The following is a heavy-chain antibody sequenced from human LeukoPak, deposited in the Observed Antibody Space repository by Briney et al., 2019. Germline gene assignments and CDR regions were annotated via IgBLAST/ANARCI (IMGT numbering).Heavy chain of an antibody. CDR2: INHSGST. J-gene: IGHJ4*02. Sequence: SETLSLTCAVYGGSFSGYYWSWIRQPPGKGLEWIGEINHSGSTNYNPSLKSRVTISVDTSKSQFSLKLSSVTAADTAVYYCARRIVGASGYFDYWGQGTLVTVSS. CDR3: ARRIVGASGYFDY. D-gene: IGHD1-26*01. CDR1: GGSFSGYY. V-gene: IGHV4-34*01.